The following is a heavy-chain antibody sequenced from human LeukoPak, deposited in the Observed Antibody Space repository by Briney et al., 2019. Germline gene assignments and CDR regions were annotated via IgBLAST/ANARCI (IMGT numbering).Heavy chain of an antibody. J-gene: IGHJ4*02. CDR3: AGRTGFIIKD. Sequence: AGSLRLSCVASGFTFSLYWMNWVRRAPGKGLEWVANIKQDGNEKNYLDSVKGRFTISRDNAKNSLYLQMNNLRVEDTAVYYCAGRTGFIIKDWGQGTLVTVSS. CDR2: IKQDGNEK. V-gene: IGHV3-7*03. D-gene: IGHD3-9*01. CDR1: GFTFSLYW.